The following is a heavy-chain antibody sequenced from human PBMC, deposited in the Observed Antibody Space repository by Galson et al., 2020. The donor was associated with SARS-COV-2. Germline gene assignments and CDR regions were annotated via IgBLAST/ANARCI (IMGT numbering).Heavy chain of an antibody. V-gene: IGHV1-18*01. Sequence: ASVKVSCKASGYTFTSYGISWVRQAPGQGLEWMGWISAYNGNTNYAQKLRGRVTMTTDTSTSTAYMELRSLRSDDTAVYYCARADSHDYSNYPGDDYWGQGTLVTVSA. CDR3: ARADSHDYSNYPGDDY. CDR1: GYTFTSYG. CDR2: ISAYNGNT. J-gene: IGHJ4*02. D-gene: IGHD4-4*01.